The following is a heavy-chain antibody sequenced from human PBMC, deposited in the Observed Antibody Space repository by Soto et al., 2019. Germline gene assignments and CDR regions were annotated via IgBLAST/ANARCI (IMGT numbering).Heavy chain of an antibody. CDR1: GGSISSSGYS. CDR3: ARAGDLGAVAVDY. Sequence: QLQPQESGSGLVKPSQTLSLTCAVSGGSISSSGYSWSWVRQPPGKGLEWIGYIYHSGSTYYNPSLKSRVTISVDRSKTQFSLKLSSVTAADTAVYYCARAGDLGAVAVDYWGQGTLVTVSS. CDR2: IYHSGST. V-gene: IGHV4-30-2*01. J-gene: IGHJ4*02. D-gene: IGHD6-19*01.